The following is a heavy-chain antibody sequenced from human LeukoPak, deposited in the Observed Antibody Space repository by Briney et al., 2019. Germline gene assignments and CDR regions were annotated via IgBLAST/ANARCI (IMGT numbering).Heavy chain of an antibody. CDR1: GLTFSSYS. V-gene: IGHV3-21*01. Sequence: PAGSLRLSCAASGLTFSSYSMNWVRQAPGEGLEWVSSISSSSNYIHYADSVKGRFNISRDNADNSLYLQMNSLRVEDTAVYYCARDPNAGSGYSYYYGMDVWGKGTTVTVSS. D-gene: IGHD5-12*01. CDR2: ISSSSNYI. J-gene: IGHJ6*04. CDR3: ARDPNAGSGYSYYYGMDV.